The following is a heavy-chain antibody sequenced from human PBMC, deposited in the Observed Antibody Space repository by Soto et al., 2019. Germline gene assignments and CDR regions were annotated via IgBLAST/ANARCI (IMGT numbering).Heavy chain of an antibody. CDR2: IYYSGST. CDR1: GGSITSSSYY. J-gene: IGHJ4*01. CDR3: ARIQSSNCQGAY. D-gene: IGHD6-13*01. Sequence: SETLSLTCTVSGGSITSSSYYWGWIRQPPGKGLEWIGSIYYSGSTYYNPSLKTRLTISKDTSKNQVVLTMTNMDPVDTATYYCARIQSSNCQGAYWGQGTLVTVSS. V-gene: IGHV4-39*06.